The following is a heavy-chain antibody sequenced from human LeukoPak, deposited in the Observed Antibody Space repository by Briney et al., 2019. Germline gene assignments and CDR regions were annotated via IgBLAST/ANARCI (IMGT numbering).Heavy chain of an antibody. CDR2: INQNGGVK. CDR1: GVIFGDYW. V-gene: IGHV3-7*03. D-gene: IGHD4-23*01. Sequence: GGSLRLSCVASGVIFGDYWMRWVRQAPGKGLEWVATINQNGGVKFYVDSVKGRFTMSRENAKTSLFLQMNSLRIDDTAMYYCTRTVNSASDFWGQGTLVTVSS. J-gene: IGHJ4*02. CDR3: TRTVNSASDF.